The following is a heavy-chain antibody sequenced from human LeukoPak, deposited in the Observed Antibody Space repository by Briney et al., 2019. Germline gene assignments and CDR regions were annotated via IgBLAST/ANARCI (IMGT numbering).Heavy chain of an antibody. D-gene: IGHD7-27*01. CDR3: ARDLGMEFDY. Sequence: GGSLRLSCAASGFTFSSYEMNWVRQAPGRGLEWVSYISSSGSTIYYANSVKGRFTISRDNAKNSLYLQMNSLRAEDTAVYYCARDLGMEFDYWGQGTLVTVSS. V-gene: IGHV3-48*03. CDR1: GFTFSSYE. CDR2: ISSSGSTI. J-gene: IGHJ4*02.